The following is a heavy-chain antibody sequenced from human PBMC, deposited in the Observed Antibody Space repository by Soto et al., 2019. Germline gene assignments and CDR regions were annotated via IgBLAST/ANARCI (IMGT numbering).Heavy chain of an antibody. CDR1: GGSISSSSYY. CDR3: ARRLPLRITMIVVAPWGAFDI. D-gene: IGHD3-22*01. CDR2: IYYSGST. J-gene: IGHJ3*02. Sequence: PSETLSLTCTVSGGSISSSSYYWGWIRQPPGKGLEWIGSIYYSGSTYYNPSLKSRVTISVDTSKNQFSLKLSSVTAADTAVYYCARRLPLRITMIVVAPWGAFDIWGQGTMVTVSS. V-gene: IGHV4-39*01.